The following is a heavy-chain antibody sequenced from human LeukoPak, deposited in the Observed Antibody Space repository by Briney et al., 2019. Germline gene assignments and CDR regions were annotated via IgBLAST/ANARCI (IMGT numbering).Heavy chain of an antibody. V-gene: IGHV4-34*01. CDR1: GGSFSGYY. Sequence: SSETLSLTCAVYGGSFSGYYWSCIRQPPGKGLEWIGEINHSGSTNYNPSLKSRSTISVDTYKNQFSLKLSSVTAADTAVYYCARGRIAASFDMDVWGKGTTVTVSS. J-gene: IGHJ6*03. CDR3: ARGRIAASFDMDV. CDR2: INHSGST. D-gene: IGHD6-6*01.